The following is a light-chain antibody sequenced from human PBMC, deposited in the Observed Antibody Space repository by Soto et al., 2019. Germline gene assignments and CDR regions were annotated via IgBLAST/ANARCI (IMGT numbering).Light chain of an antibody. CDR3: MQGTFWPFT. Sequence: DVVMPKSPLSLPVTLGQPASISSRSSKSSGKSNGNTYLNWFHQRPGQSPRRLIYEVSNRDSGVPDRFSGSGSGTDFTLKISRVEAEDVGIYYCMQGTFWPFTFGPGTKVDVK. CDR2: EVS. V-gene: IGKV2-30*01. J-gene: IGKJ3*01. CDR1: KSSGKSNGNTY.